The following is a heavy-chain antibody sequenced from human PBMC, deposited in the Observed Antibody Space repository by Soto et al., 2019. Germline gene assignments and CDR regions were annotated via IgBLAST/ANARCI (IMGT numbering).Heavy chain of an antibody. CDR3: ASPIVVDTGAFDI. J-gene: IGHJ3*02. D-gene: IGHD2-15*01. Sequence: GGSLRLSCAASGFTVSSNYMSWVRQAPGKGLEWVSVIYSGGSTYYADSVKGRFTISRDNSKNTLYLQMNSLRAEDTAVYYCASPIVVDTGAFDIWGQGTMVTVSS. V-gene: IGHV3-53*01. CDR1: GFTVSSNY. CDR2: IYSGGST.